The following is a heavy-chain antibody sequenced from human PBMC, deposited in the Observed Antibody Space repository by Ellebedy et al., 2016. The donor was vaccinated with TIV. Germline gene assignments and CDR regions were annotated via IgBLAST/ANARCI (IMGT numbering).Heavy chain of an antibody. CDR2: IRQDGDEK. Sequence: GESLKISCTASGFSFRSYWMSWVRQAPGKGLEWVANIRQDGDEKYYVDSVKGRFTISRDNAKNSLYLQMNGLRAEDTAVYYCARRASYGDYAVQVNSWFDPWGQGTLVSVSS. J-gene: IGHJ5*02. CDR1: GFSFRSYW. CDR3: ARRASYGDYAVQVNSWFDP. V-gene: IGHV3-7*01. D-gene: IGHD4-17*01.